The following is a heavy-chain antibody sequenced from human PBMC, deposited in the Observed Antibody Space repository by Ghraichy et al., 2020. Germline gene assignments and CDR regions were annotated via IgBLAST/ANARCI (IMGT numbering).Heavy chain of an antibody. V-gene: IGHV4-61*08. J-gene: IGHJ4*02. CDR3: ARLVASTRTGTYYFDY. Sequence: SETLSLTCAVSGGSISSGGNSWSWIRQPPGKGLECIGYIYYGGNTNYNPSLKSRVTISVDTSKNQFSLELSSVTAADTAVYYCARLVASTRTGTYYFDYWGQGTLVTVSS. CDR2: IYYGGNT. CDR1: GGSISSGGNS. D-gene: IGHD1-1*01.